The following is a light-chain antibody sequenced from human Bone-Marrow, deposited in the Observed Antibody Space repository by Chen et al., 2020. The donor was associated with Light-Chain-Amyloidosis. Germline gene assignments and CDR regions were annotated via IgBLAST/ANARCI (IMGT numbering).Light chain of an antibody. CDR1: SGSIATNY. J-gene: IGLJ3*02. V-gene: IGLV6-57*01. CDR2: EDD. CDR3: QSYQGSSQGV. Sequence: NFMLTHPHSVSESPGKTVIISCTRSSGSIATNYVQWYQQRPGSSPTTVIYEDDQRPSGVPDRFSGSIDRSSNSASLTISGLETEDEADYYCQSYQGSSQGVFGGGTKLTVL.